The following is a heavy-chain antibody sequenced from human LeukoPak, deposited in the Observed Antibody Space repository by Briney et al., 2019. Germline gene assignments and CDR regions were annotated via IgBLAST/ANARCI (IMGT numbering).Heavy chain of an antibody. V-gene: IGHV1-69*13. J-gene: IGHJ5*02. CDR1: GGTFSSYA. CDR2: IIPIFSTA. Sequence: ASVKVSCKASGGTFSSYAISWVRQAPGQGLEWMGGIIPIFSTANYAQKFQGRVTITADESTSTAYMELSSLRSEDTAVYYCARESVVVVAATTYNWFDPWGQGTLVTVSS. CDR3: ARESVVVVAATTYNWFDP. D-gene: IGHD2-15*01.